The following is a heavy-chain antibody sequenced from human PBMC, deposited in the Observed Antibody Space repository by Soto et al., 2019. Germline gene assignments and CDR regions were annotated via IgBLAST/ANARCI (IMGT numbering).Heavy chain of an antibody. D-gene: IGHD3-3*01. J-gene: IGHJ4*02. CDR2: ILHDGNNK. CDR3: AKDDKGGIFSDLAY. Sequence: GGSLRLSCAASGFTFSNYIMHWVRQAPGKGLEWVAIILHDGNNKYYADSVKGRFTISRDNSKNTLYLQMNSLRTEDTDIYNWAKDDKGGIFSDLAYGVKGPLVPVPP. V-gene: IGHV3-30-3*01. CDR1: GFTFSNYI.